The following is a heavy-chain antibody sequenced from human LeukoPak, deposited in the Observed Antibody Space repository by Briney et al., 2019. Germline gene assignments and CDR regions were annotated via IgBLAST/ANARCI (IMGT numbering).Heavy chain of an antibody. CDR1: GGSIISGDYS. D-gene: IGHD3-16*01. Sequence: PSETLSLTCAVSGGSIISGDYSWSWSWIRQPPGKGLEWIGYIYHSGSTYYNPSLKSRVTMSVDRPKNQFSLKLISVTPADTAVYYCARHYGPWGQGTLVTVSS. J-gene: IGHJ5*02. V-gene: IGHV4-30-2*01. CDR3: ARHYGP. CDR2: IYHSGST.